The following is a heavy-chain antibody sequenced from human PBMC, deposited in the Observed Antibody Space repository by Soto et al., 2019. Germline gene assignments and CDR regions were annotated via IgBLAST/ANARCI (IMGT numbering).Heavy chain of an antibody. CDR1: GFTFSYHA. Sequence: QVQLVESGGGGVQPGRSLRLSCAAYGFTFSYHALNWVRQAPGKGLEWVAVISYDGDNKYIAESVKGRFTISRDNSKNTVSLQLNSLRTEDTAMYFCARGTTTSAFSAMDVWGQGTTVTVSS. J-gene: IGHJ6*02. CDR2: ISYDGDNK. D-gene: IGHD1-1*01. CDR3: ARGTTTSAFSAMDV. V-gene: IGHV3-30-3*01.